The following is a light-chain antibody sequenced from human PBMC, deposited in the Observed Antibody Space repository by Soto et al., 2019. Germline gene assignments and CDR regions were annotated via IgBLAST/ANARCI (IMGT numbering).Light chain of an antibody. V-gene: IGLV4-69*01. CDR2: VNSDGSH. CDR1: SGHSSYA. J-gene: IGLJ3*02. Sequence: QLVLTQSPSASASLGASVKLTCTLSSGHSSYAIAWHQQQPEKGPRYLMKVNSDGSHSKGDGIPDRFSGSSSGAERYLTISSLQSEDEGDYYCQTWGTARVFGGGTEVTVL. CDR3: QTWGTARV.